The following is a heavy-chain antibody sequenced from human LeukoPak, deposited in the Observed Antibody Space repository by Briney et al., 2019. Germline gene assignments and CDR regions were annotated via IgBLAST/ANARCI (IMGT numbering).Heavy chain of an antibody. CDR2: IYYSGST. Sequence: SSETLSLTCTVSGGSISSYYWSWIRQPPGKGLEWIGYIYYSGSTNYNPSLKSRVTISVDTSKNQFSLKLSSVTAADTAVYYCARGAIFGVVNLRFDYWGQGTLVTVSS. J-gene: IGHJ4*02. V-gene: IGHV4-59*08. D-gene: IGHD3-3*01. CDR3: ARGAIFGVVNLRFDY. CDR1: GGSISSYY.